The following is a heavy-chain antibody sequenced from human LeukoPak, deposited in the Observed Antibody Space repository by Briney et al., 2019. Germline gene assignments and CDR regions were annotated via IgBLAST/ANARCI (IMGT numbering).Heavy chain of an antibody. CDR1: GFTDY. D-gene: IGHD6-13*01. CDR3: ARVGSIAAAGTPDY. Sequence: GGSLRLSCAASGFTDYMTWVRQAPGKGLEWVSVIYSGGSTYYAASVKGRFSVSRDNSKNTVYLQMNSLRAEDTAVYYCARVGSIAAAGTPDYWGQGTLVTVSS. V-gene: IGHV3-53*01. J-gene: IGHJ4*02. CDR2: IYSGGST.